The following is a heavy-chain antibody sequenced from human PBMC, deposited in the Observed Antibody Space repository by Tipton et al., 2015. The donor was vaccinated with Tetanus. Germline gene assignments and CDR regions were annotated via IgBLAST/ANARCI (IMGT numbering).Heavy chain of an antibody. D-gene: IGHD3-3*01. CDR3: ARANYDFPKKGPFDS. CDR2: ISYNGST. V-gene: IGHV4-61*01. Sequence: TLSLTCTVSGGSVRGGSYYWNWIRQPPGKGLEWLADISYNGSTNSNYSLKSRITISRDPSKNQFSLKLASVTAADTAVYYCARANYDFPKKGPFDSWGQGTLVIVSS. CDR1: GGSVRGGSYY. J-gene: IGHJ4*02.